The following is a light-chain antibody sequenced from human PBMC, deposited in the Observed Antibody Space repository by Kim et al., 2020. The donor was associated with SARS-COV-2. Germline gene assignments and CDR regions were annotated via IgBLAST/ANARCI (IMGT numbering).Light chain of an antibody. CDR1: QSIINN. CDR2: GAS. V-gene: IGKV3-15*01. Sequence: VSPGERATLSCRASQSIINNLAWYQQKPGQAPRLLISGASTRATGIPTRFSGSGSGTEFTLTINSLQSEDFALYYCQQYNSWLITFGQGTRLEIK. J-gene: IGKJ5*01. CDR3: QQYNSWLIT.